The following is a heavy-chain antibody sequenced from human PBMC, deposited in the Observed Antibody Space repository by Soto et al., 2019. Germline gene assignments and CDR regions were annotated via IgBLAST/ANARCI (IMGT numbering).Heavy chain of an antibody. CDR3: AMYYYDSSGYKAGFGY. V-gene: IGHV1-69*13. CDR2: IIPIFGTA. J-gene: IGHJ4*02. Sequence: SVKVSCKASGGTFSSYAISWVRQAPGQGLEWMGGIIPIFGTANYAQKFQGRVTITADESTSTAYMELSSLRSEDTAVYYCAMYYYDSSGYKAGFGYWGQGTLVTVSS. D-gene: IGHD3-22*01. CDR1: GGTFSSYA.